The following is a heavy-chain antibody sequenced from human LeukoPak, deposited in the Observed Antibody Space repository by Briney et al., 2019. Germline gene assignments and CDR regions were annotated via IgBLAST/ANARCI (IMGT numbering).Heavy chain of an antibody. D-gene: IGHD4-17*01. Sequence: GGSLRLSCAASGFTFSSYAMHWVRQAPGKGLEWVAVISYDGSNKYYADSVKGRFTISRDNSKNTLYLQMNSLRAEDTAVYYCARDRYGDSSSYGMDVWGQGTTVTVSS. CDR3: ARDRYGDSSSYGMDV. CDR2: ISYDGSNK. J-gene: IGHJ6*02. CDR1: GFTFSSYA. V-gene: IGHV3-30-3*01.